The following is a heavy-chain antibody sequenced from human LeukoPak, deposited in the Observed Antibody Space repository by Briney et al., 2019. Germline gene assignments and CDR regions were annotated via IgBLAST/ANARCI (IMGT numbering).Heavy chain of an antibody. D-gene: IGHD2-2*01. CDR1: GFTFSSYS. CDR2: ISSSSSYI. V-gene: IGHV3-21*01. CDR3: ARDLTSSRTRWFDP. J-gene: IGHJ5*02. Sequence: SGGSLRLSCAASGFTFSSYSMNWVRQAPGKGLEWVSSISSSSSYIYYADSVKGRFTISRDNAKNSLYLQMNSLRAKDTAVYYCARDLTSSRTRWFDPWGQGTLVTVSS.